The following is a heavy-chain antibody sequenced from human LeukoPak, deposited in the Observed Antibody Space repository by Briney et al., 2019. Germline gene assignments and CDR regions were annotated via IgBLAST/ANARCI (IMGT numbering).Heavy chain of an antibody. Sequence: PGGSLRLSCAASGFTFNNAWMTWVRQAPGKGLEWVANIKEDGSEKVYVDSLKGRFTISRDNAKNALYLQMNSLRVEDTAIYYCARDPYTGGFGAFDVWGQGTMVTVSA. V-gene: IGHV3-7*04. CDR3: ARDPYTGGFGAFDV. J-gene: IGHJ3*01. CDR2: IKEDGSEK. D-gene: IGHD1-1*01. CDR1: GFTFNNAW.